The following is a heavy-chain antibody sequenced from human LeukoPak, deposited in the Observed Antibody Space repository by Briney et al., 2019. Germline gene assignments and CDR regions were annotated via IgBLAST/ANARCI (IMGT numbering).Heavy chain of an antibody. Sequence: ASVKVSCKASGYTFTGYYMHWVRQAPGQGLQWMGWINPNNGGTNYAQKFQGRVTMTRDTSISTGYMELSGLRSDDTAVYYCARVVVGAHDAFDIWGQGTMVTVSS. CDR2: INPNNGGT. CDR3: ARVVVGAHDAFDI. V-gene: IGHV1-2*02. CDR1: GYTFTGYY. D-gene: IGHD1-26*01. J-gene: IGHJ3*02.